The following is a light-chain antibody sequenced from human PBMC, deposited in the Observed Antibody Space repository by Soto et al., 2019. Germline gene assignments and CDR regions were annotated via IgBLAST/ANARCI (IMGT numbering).Light chain of an antibody. J-gene: IGLJ1*01. Sequence: SSELTQPPSVSVAPGKTARITCGGTNIGSKSVHWYQQKPGQAPVLVIYCDSDRPSGIPERFSRSNSGNTSTLTISRVEAGDEADYNCQVWDSSSDLYVFGTGTKLTVL. CDR3: QVWDSSSDLYV. CDR1: NIGSKS. CDR2: CDS. V-gene: IGLV3-21*04.